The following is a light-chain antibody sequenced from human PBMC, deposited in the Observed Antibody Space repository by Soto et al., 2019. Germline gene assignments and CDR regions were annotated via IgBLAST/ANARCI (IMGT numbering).Light chain of an antibody. CDR3: QEHASI. V-gene: IGKV3-20*01. J-gene: IGKJ5*01. CDR2: DAS. CDR1: QNLGDGR. Sequence: VFTQSPCTLSLPPGERATLYCRANQNLGDGRLAWYQQKPGQPPTLLIYDASTRATGIPDRFSGSGSGTDFTLTISRLEPEDFAVYYCQEHASIFGQGTRLEIK.